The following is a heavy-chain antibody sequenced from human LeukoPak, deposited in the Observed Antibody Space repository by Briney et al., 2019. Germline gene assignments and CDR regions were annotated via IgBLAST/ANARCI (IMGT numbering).Heavy chain of an antibody. D-gene: IGHD2/OR15-2a*01. V-gene: IGHV1-69-2*01. Sequence: ASVKISCKVSGYTFTDYYMHWVQQAPGKGLEWMGLVDPEDGETIYAEKFQGRVTITADTSTDTAYMELSSLRSEDTAVYYCARLSTVYYYYMDVWGKGTTVTVSS. CDR1: GYTFTDYY. CDR3: ARLSTVYYYYMDV. J-gene: IGHJ6*03. CDR2: VDPEDGET.